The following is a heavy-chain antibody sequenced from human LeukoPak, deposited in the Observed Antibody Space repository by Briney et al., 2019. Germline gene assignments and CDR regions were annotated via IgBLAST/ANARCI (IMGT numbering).Heavy chain of an antibody. Sequence: SETLSLTCTVSGGSISNYYWSWIRQPPGKGLEWIGYIYYSGSTNYNPSLKSRVTISVDTSKNQFSLKLSSVTAADTAVYYCARDMEGGFDYWGQGTLVTVSS. D-gene: IGHD1-26*01. CDR2: IYYSGST. CDR1: GGSISNYY. V-gene: IGHV4-59*01. J-gene: IGHJ4*02. CDR3: ARDMEGGFDY.